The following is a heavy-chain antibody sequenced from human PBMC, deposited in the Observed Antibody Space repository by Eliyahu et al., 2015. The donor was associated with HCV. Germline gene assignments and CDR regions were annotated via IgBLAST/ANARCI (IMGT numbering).Heavy chain of an antibody. V-gene: IGHV4-34*01. J-gene: IGHJ4*02. CDR3: ARKPTRYKLVDS. CDR1: GGSFSGYY. Sequence: QVQLQQWGAGLLKXSETLSLTCAVYGGSFSGYYWXWXXQPPGKGLEWIGEINHSGSTNYNPSLKSRVTISVDTSKNQFSLKLSSVTAADTAVYYCARKPTRYKLVDSWGQGTLVTVSS. D-gene: IGHD1-1*01. CDR2: INHSGST.